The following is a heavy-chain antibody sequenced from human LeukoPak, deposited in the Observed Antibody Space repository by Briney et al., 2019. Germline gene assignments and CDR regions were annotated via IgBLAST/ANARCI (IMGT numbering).Heavy chain of an antibody. V-gene: IGHV3-30*18. Sequence: GGSLRLSCAASGFTSSSYGMHWVRQAPGKGLEWVAVISYDGSNKYYADSVKGRFTISRDNSKNTLYLQMNSLRAEDTAVYYCAKWGQLWFSYYGMDVWGQGTTVTVSS. CDR3: AKWGQLWFSYYGMDV. CDR2: ISYDGSNK. CDR1: GFTSSSYG. D-gene: IGHD5-18*01. J-gene: IGHJ6*02.